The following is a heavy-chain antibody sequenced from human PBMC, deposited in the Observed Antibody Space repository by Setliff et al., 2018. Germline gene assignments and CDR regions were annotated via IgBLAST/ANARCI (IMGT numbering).Heavy chain of an antibody. V-gene: IGHV4-61*09. CDR3: ARMTGFQYIDV. D-gene: IGHD3-3*01. CDR2: IYTSWST. J-gene: IGHJ6*03. CDR1: GDSISSRPFY. Sequence: ASETLSLTCTVPGDSISSRPFYWGWFRQPAGKELEWIGQIYTSWSTIYNPSLKSRVTILLDTSKNQFSLTLTSVTAADTAVYYCARMTGFQYIDVWGKGTTVTVSS.